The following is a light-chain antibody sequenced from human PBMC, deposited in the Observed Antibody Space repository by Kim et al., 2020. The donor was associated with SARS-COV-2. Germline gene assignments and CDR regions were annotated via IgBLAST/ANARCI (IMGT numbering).Light chain of an antibody. V-gene: IGKV3-11*01. CDR1: QSVTNF. J-gene: IGKJ5*01. CDR3: QHRSTWPIS. CDR2: EDS. Sequence: EIVLTQSPATLSLSPGERASLSCRASQSVTNFLAWFQHKPGQAPRLLIYEDSKRATGIPARFSGSGSGTDFNLTISSLEPEDFAVYYCQHRSTWPISFGQGTRLEIK.